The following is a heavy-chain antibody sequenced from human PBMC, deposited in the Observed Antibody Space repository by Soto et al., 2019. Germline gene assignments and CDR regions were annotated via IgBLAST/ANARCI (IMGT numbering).Heavy chain of an antibody. CDR1: GFLVNGKKY. J-gene: IGHJ4*02. D-gene: IGHD7-27*01. CDR2: FYLADGT. V-gene: IGHV3-66*01. Sequence: VGSQSLSCAGSGFLVNGKKYITWVRPAPGKGLDWVSGFYLADGTYYADSVKGRFTISRDNSKNTLYLQMNSLRAEDTAVYYCARDTLGIPDYWGQGTLVTVSA. CDR3: ARDTLGIPDY.